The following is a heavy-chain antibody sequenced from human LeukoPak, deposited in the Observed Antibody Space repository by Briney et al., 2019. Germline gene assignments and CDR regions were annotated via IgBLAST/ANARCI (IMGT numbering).Heavy chain of an antibody. CDR2: IYYSGST. J-gene: IGHJ5*02. V-gene: IGHV4-30-4*01. CDR3: ARDHIYDSSGYLTDP. D-gene: IGHD3-22*01. Sequence: SETLSLTCTVSGGSISSGDYYWSWIRQPPGKGLEWIGYIYYSGSTYYNPSLKSRVTISVDTSKNQFSLKLSSVTAADTAVYYCARDHIYDSSGYLTDPWGQGTLVTVSS. CDR1: GGSISSGDYY.